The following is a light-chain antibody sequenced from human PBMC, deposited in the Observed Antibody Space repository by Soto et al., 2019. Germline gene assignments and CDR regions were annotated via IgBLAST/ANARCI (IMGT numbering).Light chain of an antibody. Sequence: QTVVTQEPSFSVSPGGTVILTCGLTSGSVSTSYYPSWYQQSPGLAPRTLIYNTTTRSSGVPDRFSASKSGTSASLAISGLRSDDEADYYCAAWDDSLSGWVFGGGTKLTVL. CDR2: NTT. CDR3: AAWDDSLSGWV. CDR1: SGSVSTSYY. J-gene: IGLJ3*02. V-gene: IGLV8-61*01.